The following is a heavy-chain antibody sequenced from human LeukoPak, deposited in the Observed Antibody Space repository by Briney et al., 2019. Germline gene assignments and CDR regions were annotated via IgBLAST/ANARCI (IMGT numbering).Heavy chain of an antibody. CDR1: GYTFTDYY. Sequence: ASVKVSCKASGYTFTDYYMHWVRQAPGQGLEWMGWINPNSGGTNYAQKFQGRVTMTRDTSISTAYMELSRLRSDDTAVYYCARGVVVHDAFDIWGQGTMVTVSS. CDR2: INPNSGGT. V-gene: IGHV1-2*02. D-gene: IGHD2-15*01. CDR3: ARGVVVHDAFDI. J-gene: IGHJ3*02.